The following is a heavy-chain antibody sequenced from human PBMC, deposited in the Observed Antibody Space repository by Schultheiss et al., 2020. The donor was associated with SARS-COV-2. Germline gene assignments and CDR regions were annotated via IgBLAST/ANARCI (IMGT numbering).Heavy chain of an antibody. CDR1: GGSISSGSYY. CDR3: ARYHDRGYDFWSGYDGDAFDI. Sequence: SQTLSLTCTVSGGSISSGSYYWSWIRQPAGKGLEWIGRIYTSGSTNYNPSLKSRVTISVDTSKNQFSLKLSSVTAADTAVYYWARYHDRGYDFWSGYDGDAFDIWGQGTMVTVSS. V-gene: IGHV4-61*02. CDR2: IYTSGST. D-gene: IGHD3-3*01. J-gene: IGHJ3*02.